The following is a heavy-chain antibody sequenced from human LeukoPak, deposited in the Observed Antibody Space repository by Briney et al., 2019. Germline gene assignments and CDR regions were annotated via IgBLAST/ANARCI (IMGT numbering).Heavy chain of an antibody. V-gene: IGHV1-2*06. CDR3: ARDTVQWGSLVYMDV. Sequence: ASVKVSCKASGYTFTGYYMHWERQAPGQGLEWMGRINPNSGGTNYAQKFQGRVTMTRDTSISTAYMELSRLRSDDTAVYYCARDTVQWGSLVYMDVWGKGTTVTVSS. J-gene: IGHJ6*03. CDR2: INPNSGGT. D-gene: IGHD2-15*01. CDR1: GYTFTGYY.